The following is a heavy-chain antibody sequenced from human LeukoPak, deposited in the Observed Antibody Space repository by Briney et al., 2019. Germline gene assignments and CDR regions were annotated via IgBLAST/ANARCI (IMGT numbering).Heavy chain of an antibody. V-gene: IGHV3-21*01. D-gene: IGHD2-2*01. Sequence: PGGSLRLSCAASGFTFSSYSMNWVRQAPGKGLEWVSSISSSSSYIYYADSVKGRFTISRDNAKNSLYLQMNSLRAEDTAVYYCARELVVVPADPRETRTIFGVQYDYWGQGTLVTVSS. CDR1: GFTFSSYS. CDR2: ISSSSSYI. J-gene: IGHJ4*02. CDR3: ARELVVVPADPRETRTIFGVQYDY.